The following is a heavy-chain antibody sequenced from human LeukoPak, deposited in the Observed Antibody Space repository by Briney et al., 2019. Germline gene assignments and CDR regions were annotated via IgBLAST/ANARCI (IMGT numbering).Heavy chain of an antibody. CDR1: GYTFTNYY. Sequence: GASVKVSCKASGYTFTNYYIHWVRQAPGQGLEWMGIIDPSGGSTTYSQKYQDRVTMTRDTSTTTLYMELSSLRSEDTAIYYCTRGQLSVTYFHYWGQGALITVSS. V-gene: IGHV1-46*01. D-gene: IGHD2-21*02. CDR2: IDPSGGST. J-gene: IGHJ4*02. CDR3: TRGQLSVTYFHY.